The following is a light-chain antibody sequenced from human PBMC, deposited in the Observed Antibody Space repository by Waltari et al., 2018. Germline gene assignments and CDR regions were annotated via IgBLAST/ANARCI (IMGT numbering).Light chain of an antibody. J-gene: IGLJ2*01. CDR3: SSYAGADTVV. Sequence: QSALTQPPSASGSPGQSVTISCTGTSSDVGGYNYVSWYQQYPDKAPKRIIYEVNKRPSGVPDRFSGSNAGNTASLTVSGLQAEDEADYYCSSYAGADTVVFGGGTKLTV. CDR1: SSDVGGYNY. V-gene: IGLV2-8*01. CDR2: EVN.